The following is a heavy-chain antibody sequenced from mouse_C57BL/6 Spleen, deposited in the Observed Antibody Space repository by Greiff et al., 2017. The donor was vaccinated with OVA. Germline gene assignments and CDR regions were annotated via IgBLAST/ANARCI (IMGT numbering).Heavy chain of an antibody. V-gene: IGHV5-6*01. D-gene: IGHD2-4*01. Sequence: EVHGVESGGDLVKPGGSLKLSCAASGFTFSSYGMSWVRQTPDKRLEWVATISSGGSYTYYPDSVKGRFTISRDNAKNTLYLQMSSLKSEDTAMYYCARHSDYGDYWGQGTTLTVSS. J-gene: IGHJ2*01. CDR2: ISSGGSYT. CDR1: GFTFSSYG. CDR3: ARHSDYGDY.